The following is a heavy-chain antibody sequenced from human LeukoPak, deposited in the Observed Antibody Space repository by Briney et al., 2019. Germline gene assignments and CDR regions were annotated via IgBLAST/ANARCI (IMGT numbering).Heavy chain of an antibody. CDR1: GGTFSSYA. D-gene: IGHD3-9*01. V-gene: IGHV1-69*13. CDR2: IIPIFGTA. Sequence: SVKVSCKASGGTFSSYAISWVRQAPGQGLEWMGGIIPIFGTANYAQKFQGRVTITADESTSTAYMELSSLRSEDTAVCYCARGRRYFDWIPDYWGQGTLVTVSS. J-gene: IGHJ4*02. CDR3: ARGRRYFDWIPDY.